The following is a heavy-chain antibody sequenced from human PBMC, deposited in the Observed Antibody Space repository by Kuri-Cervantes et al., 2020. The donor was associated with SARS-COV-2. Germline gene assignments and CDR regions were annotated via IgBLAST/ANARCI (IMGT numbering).Heavy chain of an antibody. CDR3: AKDPRTTVTTFLFDY. Sequence: GGSLRLSCAASGFTFSNYAMTWTRQAPGKGLEWVSVISSGGGNTFYTGSVKGRFTISRDNSNNTLYLQMNSLRADDTAVYYCAKDPRTTVTTFLFDYWGQGTLVTVSS. J-gene: IGHJ4*02. CDR1: GFTFSNYA. V-gene: IGHV3-23*01. D-gene: IGHD4-17*01. CDR2: ISSGGGNT.